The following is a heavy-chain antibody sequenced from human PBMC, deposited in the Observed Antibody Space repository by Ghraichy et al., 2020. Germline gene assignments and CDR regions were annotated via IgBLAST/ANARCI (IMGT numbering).Heavy chain of an antibody. J-gene: IGHJ4*02. CDR1: GFTFSSYS. CDR3: ARGYGSGFDY. Sequence: GESLNISCAASGFTFSSYSMNWVRQAPGKGLEWVSSISSSSSYIYYADSVKGRFTISRDNAKNSLYLQMNSLRAEDTAVYYCARGYGSGFDYWGQGTLVTVSS. CDR2: ISSSSSYI. V-gene: IGHV3-21*01. D-gene: IGHD3-10*01.